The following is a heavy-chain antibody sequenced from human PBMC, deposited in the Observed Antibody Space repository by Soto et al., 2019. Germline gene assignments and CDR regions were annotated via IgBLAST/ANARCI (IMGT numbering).Heavy chain of an antibody. J-gene: IGHJ6*02. Sequence: PGGSLRLSCAASGFTFSSYAMSGVRQAPGKGLEWVSAISGSGGSTYYADSVKGRLTISRDNSKNTLYLQMNSLRAEDTAVFYWAKVGGGDIVVVPAAIYVGNYYGMDVWGQGTTVTISS. CDR3: AKVGGGDIVVVPAAIYVGNYYGMDV. CDR2: ISGSGGST. CDR1: GFTFSSYA. V-gene: IGHV3-23*01. D-gene: IGHD2-2*01.